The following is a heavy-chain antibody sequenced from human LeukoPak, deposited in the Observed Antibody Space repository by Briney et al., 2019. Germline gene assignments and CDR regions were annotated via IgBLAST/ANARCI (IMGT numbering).Heavy chain of an antibody. J-gene: IGHJ3*02. Sequence: PGGSLRLSCAASGFTFSTYDMSWVRQAPGKGLEWVSCIGGGGGAIYYADSVKGRFTISRDNSKSTLYLQMNVLRADDTAVYYCAKWMSRVQAFDIWGQGTMVTVSS. D-gene: IGHD5-12*01. V-gene: IGHV3-23*01. CDR1: GFTFSTYD. CDR3: AKWMSRVQAFDI. CDR2: IGGGGGAI.